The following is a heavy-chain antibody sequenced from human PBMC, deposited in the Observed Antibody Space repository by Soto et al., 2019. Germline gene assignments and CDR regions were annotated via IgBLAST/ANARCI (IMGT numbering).Heavy chain of an antibody. V-gene: IGHV4-30-4*01. Sequence: SGTLSLTFTVSGGSVSSGDYYWSWIRPPPGKGLEWIGNIYHSGNTYYNPSLKSRVIISVDTSKNQFSLKLTSVTAADTAVYYCARVDSSSWNWVLDYWGRGTLVTVSS. D-gene: IGHD6-13*01. CDR2: IYHSGNT. J-gene: IGHJ4*02. CDR1: GGSVSSGDYY. CDR3: ARVDSSSWNWVLDY.